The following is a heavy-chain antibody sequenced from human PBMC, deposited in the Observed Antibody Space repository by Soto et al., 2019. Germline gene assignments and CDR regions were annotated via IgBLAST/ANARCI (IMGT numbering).Heavy chain of an antibody. Sequence: QVQLQESGPGLVKPSGTLSLTCAVSGDSVSSPYWWCWVRQPPGKGLEWIGEVFHTGTTSYNPSLRSRVTIAMDQSNNQFSLDLSSVTAADTAVYYCARSAGWYAVHSWGPGTLVVVSS. D-gene: IGHD6-19*01. CDR3: ARSAGWYAVHS. CDR2: VFHTGTT. J-gene: IGHJ4*02. V-gene: IGHV4-4*02. CDR1: GDSVSSPYW.